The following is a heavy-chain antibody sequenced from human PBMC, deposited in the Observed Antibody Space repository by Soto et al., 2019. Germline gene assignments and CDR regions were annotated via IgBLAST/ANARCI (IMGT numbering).Heavy chain of an antibody. V-gene: IGHV4-39*01. J-gene: IGHJ4*02. CDR2: IYYSGST. Sequence: TSETLSLTCTVSGGSISSSSYYWGWIRQPPGKGLEWIGSIYYSGSTYYNPSLKSRVTISVDTSKNQFSLKLSSVTAADTAVYYCARHSFPNYYDSSGSRSSFDYWGQGTLVTVSS. CDR1: GGSISSSSYY. D-gene: IGHD3-22*01. CDR3: ARHSFPNYYDSSGSRSSFDY.